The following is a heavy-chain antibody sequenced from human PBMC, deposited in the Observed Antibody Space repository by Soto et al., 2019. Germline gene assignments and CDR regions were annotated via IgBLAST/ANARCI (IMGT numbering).Heavy chain of an antibody. V-gene: IGHV4-59*01. CDR3: ARVWGGAFDF. Sequence: QVQLQESGPGLVKPSETLSLTCTVSGGSISSYYWSWIRQPPGKGLEWLGYIYYSGSINYNPSLKRRVTISGDTSKNQFSLKLSSVTAADTAVYYCARVWGGAFDFWGQGTMVTVSS. CDR2: IYYSGSI. J-gene: IGHJ3*01. CDR1: GGSISSYY. D-gene: IGHD3-10*01.